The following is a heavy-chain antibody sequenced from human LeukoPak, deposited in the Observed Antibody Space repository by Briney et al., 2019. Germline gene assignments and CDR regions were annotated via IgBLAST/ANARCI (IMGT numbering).Heavy chain of an antibody. J-gene: IGHJ6*02. CDR3: ARGLRIAARQYYYYGMDV. Sequence: PSETLSLTCAVSGGSISSGGYSWSWIRQPPGKGLEWIGEINHSGSTNYNPSLKSRVTISVDTSKNQFSLKLSSVTAADTAVYYCARGLRIAARQYYYYGMDVWGQGTTVTVSS. CDR1: GGSISSGGYS. D-gene: IGHD6-6*01. CDR2: INHSGST. V-gene: IGHV4-34*01.